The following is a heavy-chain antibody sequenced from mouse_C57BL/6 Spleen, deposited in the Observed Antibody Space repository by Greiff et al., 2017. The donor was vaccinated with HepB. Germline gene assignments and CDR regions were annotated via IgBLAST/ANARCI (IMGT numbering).Heavy chain of an antibody. Sequence: QVQLQQPGAELVKPGASVKLSCKASGYTFTSYWMHWVKQRPGRGPEWIGRIDPNSGGTKYNEKFKSKATLTVDKPSSTAYMQLSSLTSEDSAVYYCALGITTVDLYYAMDYWGQGTSVTVSS. CDR2: IDPNSGGT. V-gene: IGHV1-72*01. CDR1: GYTFTSYW. D-gene: IGHD1-1*01. CDR3: ALGITTVDLYYAMDY. J-gene: IGHJ4*01.